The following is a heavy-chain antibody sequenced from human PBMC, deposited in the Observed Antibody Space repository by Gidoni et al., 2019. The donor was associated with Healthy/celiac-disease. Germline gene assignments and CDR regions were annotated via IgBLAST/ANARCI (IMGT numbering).Heavy chain of an antibody. V-gene: IGHV3-30*18. J-gene: IGHJ6*02. D-gene: IGHD6-19*01. CDR3: AKDREVAGNHYYYGMDV. CDR2: ISYDGSNK. Sequence: QVQLVESGGGVVQPGRSLRLSCAASGFTFRSYCMHWVRQAPGKGLEWVAVISYDGSNKYYADSVKGRFTISRDNSKNTLYLQMNSLRAEDTAVYYCAKDREVAGNHYYYGMDVWGQGTTVTVSS. CDR1: GFTFRSYC.